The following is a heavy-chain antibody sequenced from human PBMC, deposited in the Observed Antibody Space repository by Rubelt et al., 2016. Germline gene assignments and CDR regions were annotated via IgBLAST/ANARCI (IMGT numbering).Heavy chain of an antibody. CDR1: GGSFSGYY. Sequence: QVQLQQWGAGLLKPSETLSLTCAVYGGSFSGYYWSWIRQPPGKGLEWIGEINHSGSTNYNPSLKSRVTISVDTSKNQFSLKLSSVTAADTAVYYCARATLTTYAFDIWGQGTMVTVSS. J-gene: IGHJ3*02. CDR2: INHSGST. V-gene: IGHV4-34*01. CDR3: ARATLTTYAFDI. D-gene: IGHD3-22*01.